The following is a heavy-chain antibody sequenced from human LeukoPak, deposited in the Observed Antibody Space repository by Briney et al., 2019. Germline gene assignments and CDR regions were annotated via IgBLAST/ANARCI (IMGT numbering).Heavy chain of an antibody. J-gene: IGHJ4*02. D-gene: IGHD2-2*03. CDR3: AKDGYCSSTSCLDY. CDR1: GFTFSSYA. CDR2: ISYDGSNK. V-gene: IGHV3-30*04. Sequence: PGRSLRLSCAASGFTFSSYAMHWVRQAPGKGLEWVAVISYDGSNKYYADSVKGRFTISRDNSKNTLYLQMNSLRAEDTAVYYCAKDGYCSSTSCLDYWGQGTLVTVSS.